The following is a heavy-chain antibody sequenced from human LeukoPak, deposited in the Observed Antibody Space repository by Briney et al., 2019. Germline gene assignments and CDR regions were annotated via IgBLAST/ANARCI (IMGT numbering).Heavy chain of an antibody. CDR3: AKQILDYDFWSGYPWNWFDP. J-gene: IGHJ5*02. CDR1: GVTLSNYA. CDR2: ISGSGGST. D-gene: IGHD3-3*01. Sequence: PGGSLRLSCVASGVTLSNYAMSWARQAPGKGLEWVSAISGSGGSTYYADSVKGRFTISRDNSKNTLYLQMNSLRAEDTAVYYCAKQILDYDFWSGYPWNWFDPWGQGTLVTVSS. V-gene: IGHV3-23*01.